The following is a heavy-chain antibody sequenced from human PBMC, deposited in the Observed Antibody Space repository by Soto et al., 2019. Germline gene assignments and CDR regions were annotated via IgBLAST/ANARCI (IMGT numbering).Heavy chain of an antibody. Sequence: SVKVSCKPSGGTFSSYAISWVRQAPGQGLEWMGGIIPIFGTANYAQKFQGRVTITADESTSTAYMELSSLRSEDTAVYCCARVSTAMVWWGYDYWGQGTLVTVSS. CDR2: IIPIFGTA. D-gene: IGHD5-18*01. J-gene: IGHJ4*02. CDR3: ARVSTAMVWWGYDY. CDR1: GGTFSSYA. V-gene: IGHV1-69*01.